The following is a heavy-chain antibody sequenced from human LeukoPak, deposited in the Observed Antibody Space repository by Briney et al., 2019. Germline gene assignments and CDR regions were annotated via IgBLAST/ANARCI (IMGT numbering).Heavy chain of an antibody. CDR2: IYYSGST. J-gene: IGHJ4*02. D-gene: IGHD6-19*01. Sequence: PSETLSLTCTVSGGSISSISYYWSWIRQPAGKGLEWIGRIYYSGSTYYNPSLKSRVTISVDTSKNQFSLKLSSVTAADTAVYYCAVRSGWYGSEIDYWGQGTLVTVSS. CDR3: AVRSGWYGSEIDY. V-gene: IGHV4-39*07. CDR1: GGSISSISYY.